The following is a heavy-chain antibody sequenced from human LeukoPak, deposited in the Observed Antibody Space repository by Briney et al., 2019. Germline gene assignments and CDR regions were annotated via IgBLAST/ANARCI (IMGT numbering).Heavy chain of an antibody. CDR1: GFTFSSYA. D-gene: IGHD2-2*01. CDR2: ISGSGGST. J-gene: IGHJ4*02. Sequence: GSLRLSCAASGFTFSSYAMSWVRQAPGKGLEWVSAISGSGGSTYYADSVKGRFTISRDNSKNTLYLQMNSLRAEDTAVYYCAKCGIVVVPAAMMPEYYFDYWGQGTLVTVSS. CDR3: AKCGIVVVPAAMMPEYYFDY. V-gene: IGHV3-23*01.